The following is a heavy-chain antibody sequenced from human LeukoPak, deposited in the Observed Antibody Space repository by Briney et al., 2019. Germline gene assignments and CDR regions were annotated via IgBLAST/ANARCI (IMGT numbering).Heavy chain of an antibody. D-gene: IGHD6-19*01. CDR3: ARGKKGPGIAVAGTLDY. V-gene: IGHV1-46*01. CDR1: GYTFTSYY. J-gene: IGHJ4*02. Sequence: ASVKVSCKASGYTFTSYYMHWVRQAPGQGLEWMGIINPTGGSRSYAQKFQGRVTMTRDMSTSTVYMELSSLRSEDTAVYYCARGKKGPGIAVAGTLDYWGQGTLVTVSS. CDR2: INPTGGSR.